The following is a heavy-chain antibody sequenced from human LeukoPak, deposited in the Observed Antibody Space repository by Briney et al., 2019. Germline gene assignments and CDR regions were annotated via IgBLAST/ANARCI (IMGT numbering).Heavy chain of an antibody. Sequence: PGGSLRLSCAASGFTFSRYWMHWVRQAPGKGLVWVSRINSDGSITSDADSVKGRSSISRDNAKNTLYLQMNSLRAEDTAVYYCARTYGLDGFDIWGLGTMVTVSS. CDR1: GFTFSRYW. J-gene: IGHJ3*02. CDR3: ARTYGLDGFDI. CDR2: INSDGSIT. V-gene: IGHV3-74*01. D-gene: IGHD3-10*01.